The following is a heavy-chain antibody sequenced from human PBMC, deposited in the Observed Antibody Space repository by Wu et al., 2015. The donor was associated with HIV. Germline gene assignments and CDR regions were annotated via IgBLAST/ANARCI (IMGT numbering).Heavy chain of an antibody. CDR1: GYTFTGYY. CDR3: AREGKDIVAGKDFDY. Sequence: QVQLVQSGAEVKKPGASVKVSCKASGYTFTGYYMHWVRQAPGQGLEWMGWINPNSGGTNYAQKFQGRVTMTRDTSISTAYMELSRLRSDDTAVYYCAREGKDIVAGKDFDYWGQGTLVTVSS. CDR2: INPNSGGT. D-gene: IGHD5-12*01. J-gene: IGHJ4*02. V-gene: IGHV1-2*02.